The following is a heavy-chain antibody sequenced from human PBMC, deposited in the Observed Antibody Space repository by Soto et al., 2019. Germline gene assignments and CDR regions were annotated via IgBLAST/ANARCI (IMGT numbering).Heavy chain of an antibody. Sequence: SGPTLVKPTQTLTLTCTFSGFSLSTSGVGVGWIRQPPGKALEWLALIYWDDDKRYSPSLKSRLTITKDTSKNQVVLTMTNMDPVDTATYYCAHTVGRSYYDILTGYYADYWGQGTLVTVSS. CDR3: AHTVGRSYYDILTGYYADY. V-gene: IGHV2-5*02. D-gene: IGHD3-9*01. J-gene: IGHJ4*02. CDR1: GFSLSTSGVG. CDR2: IYWDDDK.